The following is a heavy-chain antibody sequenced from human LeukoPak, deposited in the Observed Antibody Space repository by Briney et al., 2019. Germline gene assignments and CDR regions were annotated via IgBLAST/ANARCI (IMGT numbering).Heavy chain of an antibody. Sequence: SQTLSLTFAISGDSVSGNSTAYNWIRQSPSRGLEWLGRTYYRSKWYNDYAVSVKSRIIINPDASKNQLSLQLKSVTPEDTAVYYCARGGQGDGYSADEAFDFWGQGTMVTVSS. CDR3: ARGGQGDGYSADEAFDF. J-gene: IGHJ3*01. CDR1: GDSVSGNSTA. V-gene: IGHV6-1*01. D-gene: IGHD5-24*01. CDR2: TYYRSKWYN.